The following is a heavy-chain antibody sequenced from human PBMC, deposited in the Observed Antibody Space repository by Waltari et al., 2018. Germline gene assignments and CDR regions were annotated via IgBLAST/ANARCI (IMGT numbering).Heavy chain of an antibody. CDR3: ARGGWGFYLDD. J-gene: IGHJ4*02. CDR1: GFTFSSYS. D-gene: IGHD7-27*01. Sequence: EVLLVESGGGLVKPGGSLRLSCAASGFTFSSYSMNWVRQAPGKGLEWVASISSSESYTHYVDSVKGRFTISRDNAKNSLYLQMNTLRAEDTAVYYCARGGWGFYLDDWGQGTLVTSSS. V-gene: IGHV3-21*02. CDR2: ISSSESYT.